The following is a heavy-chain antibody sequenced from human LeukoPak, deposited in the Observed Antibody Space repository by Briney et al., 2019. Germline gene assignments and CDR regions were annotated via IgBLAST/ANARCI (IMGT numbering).Heavy chain of an antibody. J-gene: IGHJ6*02. CDR1: GGSFSGYY. CDR3: ASVRGSREIVVVPAARDA. D-gene: IGHD2-2*01. V-gene: IGHV4-34*01. CDR2: INHSGST. Sequence: SETLSLTCAVYGGSFSGYYWSWIRQPPGKGLEWIGEINHSGSTNYNPSLKSRVTISVDTSKNQFSLKLSSVTAADTAVYYCASVRGSREIVVVPAARDAWGQGTTVTVSS.